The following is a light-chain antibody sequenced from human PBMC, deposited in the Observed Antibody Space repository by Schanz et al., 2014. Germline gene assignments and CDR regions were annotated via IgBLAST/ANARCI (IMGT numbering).Light chain of an antibody. J-gene: IGLJ2*01. Sequence: QSVLTQPASVSGSPGQSITISCTGTSSDVGSYNLVSWYQQHPGKAPKLMIYDVSNRPSGVSNRFSGSKSGNTASLTISGLQAEDEADYYCSSYTSSSTSVVFGGGTKLTVL. V-gene: IGLV2-14*02. CDR1: SSDVGSYNL. CDR3: SSYTSSSTSVV. CDR2: DVS.